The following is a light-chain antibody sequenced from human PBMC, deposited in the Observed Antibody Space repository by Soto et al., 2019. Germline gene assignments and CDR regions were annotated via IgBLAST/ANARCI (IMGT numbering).Light chain of an antibody. V-gene: IGKV1-5*01. Sequence: DIQMTQSPSTLSASVGDRVTITCRASQSISSWLAWYQQKPGIAPKLLIYDASSLESGVPSRFSGSGSGTEFTLTISSLQPDDFATYYCQQYNSYSLTFGGGTKVEIK. CDR1: QSISSW. CDR3: QQYNSYSLT. J-gene: IGKJ4*01. CDR2: DAS.